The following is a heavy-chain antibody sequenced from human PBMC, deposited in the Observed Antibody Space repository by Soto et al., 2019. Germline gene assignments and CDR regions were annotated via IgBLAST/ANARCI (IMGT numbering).Heavy chain of an antibody. J-gene: IGHJ5*02. V-gene: IGHV1-69*02. Sequence: QVQLVQSGAEVKKPGSSVKVSCKASGGTFSSYTISWVRQAPGQGLEWMGRIIPILGIANYAQKFQGRVTSTADKSTSTAYMELSSLRSEDTAVYYCARGADGYNGIDPWGQGTLVTVSS. CDR1: GGTFSSYT. D-gene: IGHD5-12*01. CDR2: IIPILGIA. CDR3: ARGADGYNGIDP.